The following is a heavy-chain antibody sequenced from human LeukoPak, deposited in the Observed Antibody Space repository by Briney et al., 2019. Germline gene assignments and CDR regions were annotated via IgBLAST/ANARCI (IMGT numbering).Heavy chain of an antibody. Sequence: GGSLRLSCAASGFTFSSYGMHWVRQAPGKGLEWVAFIRYDGSNKYYADSVKGRFTISRDNSKNTLYLQMNSLRAEDTAVYYCAKDRAVVTPVDAFDIWGQGTMVTVSS. V-gene: IGHV3-30*02. J-gene: IGHJ3*02. CDR1: GFTFSSYG. D-gene: IGHD4-23*01. CDR2: IRYDGSNK. CDR3: AKDRAVVTPVDAFDI.